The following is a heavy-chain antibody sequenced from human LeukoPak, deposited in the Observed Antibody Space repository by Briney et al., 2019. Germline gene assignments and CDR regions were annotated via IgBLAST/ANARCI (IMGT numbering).Heavy chain of an antibody. CDR1: GFTFSGYW. D-gene: IGHD3-3*01. V-gene: IGHV3-74*01. CDR2: INGDGYSI. J-gene: IGHJ4*02. Sequence: GGSLRLSCAASGFTFSGYWMHWVRQAPGKGLVWLSRINGDGYSISCADSVKGRFTISRDNAKKMLYLQMNSLRAEDTAMYYCAKGHREWLPDYWGQGTLVTVSS. CDR3: AKGHREWLPDY.